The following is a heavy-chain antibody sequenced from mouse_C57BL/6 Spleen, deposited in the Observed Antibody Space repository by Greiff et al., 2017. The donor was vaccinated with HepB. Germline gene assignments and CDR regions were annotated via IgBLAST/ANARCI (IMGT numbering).Heavy chain of an antibody. CDR2: IWRGGST. V-gene: IGHV2-5*01. D-gene: IGHD2-4*01. Sequence: VKVVESGPGLVQPSQSLSITCTVSGFSLTSYGVHWVRQSPGKGLEWLGVIWRGGSTDYNAAFMSRLSITKDNSKSQVFFKMNSLQADDTAIYYCATTYDYDYAMDYWGQGTSVTVSS. CDR3: ATTYDYDYAMDY. J-gene: IGHJ4*01. CDR1: GFSLTSYG.